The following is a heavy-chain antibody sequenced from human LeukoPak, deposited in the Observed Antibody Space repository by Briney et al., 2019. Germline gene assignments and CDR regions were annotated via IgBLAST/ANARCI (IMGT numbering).Heavy chain of an antibody. J-gene: IGHJ3*02. CDR1: GGSISSYY. CDR2: IYYSGST. Sequence: SETLSLTCTVSGGSISSYYWSWIRQPPGKGLEWIGYIYYSGSTSYNPSLKSRVTISVDTSKNQFSLKLSSVTAADTAVYYCAREAFSSGWSHDAFDIWGQGTMVTVSS. D-gene: IGHD6-19*01. V-gene: IGHV4-59*08. CDR3: AREAFSSGWSHDAFDI.